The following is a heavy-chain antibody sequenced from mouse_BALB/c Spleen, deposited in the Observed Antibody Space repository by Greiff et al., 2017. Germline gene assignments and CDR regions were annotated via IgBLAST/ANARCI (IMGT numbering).Heavy chain of an antibody. CDR2: ISSGSSTI. J-gene: IGHJ2*01. D-gene: IGHD2-4*01. CDR1: GFTFSSFG. V-gene: IGHV5-17*02. Sequence: EVMLVESGGGLVQPGGSRKLSCAASGFTFSSFGMHWVRQAPEKGLEWVAYISSGSSTIYYADTVKGRFPISRDNPKNTLFLQMTSLRSEDTAMYYCARYRDYDGHFDYWGQGTTLTVSS. CDR3: ARYRDYDGHFDY.